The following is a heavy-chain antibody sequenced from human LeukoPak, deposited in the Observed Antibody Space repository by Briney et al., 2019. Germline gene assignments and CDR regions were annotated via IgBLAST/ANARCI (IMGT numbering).Heavy chain of an antibody. Sequence: PGGSLRLSCAASGFTFSSYAMHCLRDPRGKGLEFGAVISYDGRNKYYADSQKCRFTICRDTSKTALYLQMNCVRGEDRAVYYCARAVPGQRDNYLQHWGQGPLVSVFS. D-gene: IGHD6-25*01. V-gene: IGHV3-30*04. CDR1: GFTFSSYA. CDR3: ARAVPGQRDNYLQH. CDR2: ISYDGRNK. J-gene: IGHJ1*01.